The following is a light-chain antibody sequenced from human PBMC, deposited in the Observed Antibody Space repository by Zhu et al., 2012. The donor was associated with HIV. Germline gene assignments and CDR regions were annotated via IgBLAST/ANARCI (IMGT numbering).Light chain of an antibody. V-gene: IGKV1-13*02. CDR3: QQFNSFPLT. Sequence: AIQLTQSPSSLSASLGDRVTITCRASQGISSALAWYQQKTGKGPKLLIYDASSLESGVPIRFSGSGSGTDFTLSISSLQPEDFATYYCQQFNSFPLTFGGGTKVEDQT. CDR1: QGISSA. CDR2: DAS. J-gene: IGKJ4*01.